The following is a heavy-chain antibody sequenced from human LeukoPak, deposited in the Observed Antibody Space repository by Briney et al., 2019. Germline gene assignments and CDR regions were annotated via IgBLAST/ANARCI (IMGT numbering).Heavy chain of an antibody. J-gene: IGHJ5*02. Sequence: PSETLSLTCTVSGGSISSGSYYWSWIRQPAGKGLEWIGRIYTSGSTNYNPSLKSRFTISVDTSKNQFSLKLSSVTAADTAVYYCARDGFDSNYESWFDPWGQGTLVTVSS. CDR2: IYTSGST. CDR3: ARDGFDSNYESWFDP. D-gene: IGHD4-11*01. V-gene: IGHV4-61*02. CDR1: GGSISSGSYY.